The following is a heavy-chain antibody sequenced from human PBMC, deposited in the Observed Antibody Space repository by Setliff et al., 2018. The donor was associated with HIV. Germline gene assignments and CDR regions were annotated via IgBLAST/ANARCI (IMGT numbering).Heavy chain of an antibody. D-gene: IGHD5-18*01. CDR3: ARGARGYSYG. CDR2: IKQDGSEK. J-gene: IGHJ4*02. V-gene: IGHV3-7*01. Sequence: VGSLRLSCAGSGFTFSSYWMSWVRQAPGKGLEWVANIKQDGSEKYYVESVKGRFTISRDNANNSLYLQMNSLRAEDTAVYYCARGARGYSYGWGQGTLVTVSS. CDR1: GFTFSSYW.